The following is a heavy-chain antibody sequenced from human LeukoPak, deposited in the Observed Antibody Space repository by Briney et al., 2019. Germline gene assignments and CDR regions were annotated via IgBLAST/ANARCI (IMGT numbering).Heavy chain of an antibody. D-gene: IGHD5-24*01. V-gene: IGHV1-46*01. CDR2: INPGGDNT. J-gene: IGHJ3*02. Sequence: ASVKVSCKASGYTFTGYYIHWVRQAPGQGLEWMGLINPGGDNTDYAQNFQGRVTMTRDTSTSTVYMGLSSLRSEDTAVYYCARIRDGYNDAYDIWGQGTMVTVSS. CDR1: GYTFTGYY. CDR3: ARIRDGYNDAYDI.